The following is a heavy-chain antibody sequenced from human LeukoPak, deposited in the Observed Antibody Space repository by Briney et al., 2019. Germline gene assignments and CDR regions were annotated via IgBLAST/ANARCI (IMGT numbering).Heavy chain of an antibody. CDR3: ARDAATYYYDSSGYYSYYFDY. J-gene: IGHJ4*02. D-gene: IGHD3-22*01. CDR1: GGTFSSYA. Sequence: SVKVSCKASGGTFSSYAISWVRQAPGQGLEWMGRIIPILGIANYAQKFQGRVTITADKSTSTAYMELSSLRSEDTAVYYCARDAATYYYDSSGYYSYYFDYWGQGTLVTVSS. CDR2: IIPILGIA. V-gene: IGHV1-69*04.